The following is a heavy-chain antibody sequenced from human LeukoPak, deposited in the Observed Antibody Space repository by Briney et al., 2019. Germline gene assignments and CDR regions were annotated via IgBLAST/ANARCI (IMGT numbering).Heavy chain of an antibody. V-gene: IGHV3-49*04. Sequence: GRSLRLSCTASGFTFGDYAMSWVRQAPGKGLEWVGFIRSKACGGTTEYAAFVKGRFTISRDDSKSIAYLQMNSLKTEDTAVYYCTGSPYTPYYFDYWGQGTLVTVSS. CDR2: IRSKACGGTT. CDR3: TGSPYTPYYFDY. J-gene: IGHJ4*02. D-gene: IGHD4-11*01. CDR1: GFTFGDYA.